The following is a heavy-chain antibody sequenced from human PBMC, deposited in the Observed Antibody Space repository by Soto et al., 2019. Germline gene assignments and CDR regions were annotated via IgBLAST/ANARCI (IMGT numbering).Heavy chain of an antibody. CDR3: AIHFYDFCSCHPNRRYYYRIDV. J-gene: IGHJ6*02. CDR2: VYPGDSNT. V-gene: IGHV5-51*01. D-gene: IGHD3-3*01. Sequence: GESLKISCKRSGYSFTSYWICWVRQMPGKGLEWMGIVYPGDSNTRYSPSLQGQVTISVDKSISTAYLHWSSLKATDTAMDYCAIHFYDFCSCHPNRRYYYRIDVCGQGTTVTVSS. CDR1: GYSFTSYW.